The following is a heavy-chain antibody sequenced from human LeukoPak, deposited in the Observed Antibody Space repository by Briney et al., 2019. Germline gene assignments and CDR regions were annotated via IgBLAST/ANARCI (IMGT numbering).Heavy chain of an antibody. CDR1: GGSFSSGDYF. CDR2: IYYSGST. V-gene: IGHV4-31*03. J-gene: IGHJ4*02. CDR3: ARVPASGWRYFDY. D-gene: IGHD3-3*01. Sequence: SETLSLTCTVSGGSFSSGDYFWSWIRQHPGKGLEWIGYIYYSGSTYYNPSLKSRLIMSVDTSKNQFSLKLTSVTAADTAVYYCARVPASGWRYFDYWGQGTLVTVSS.